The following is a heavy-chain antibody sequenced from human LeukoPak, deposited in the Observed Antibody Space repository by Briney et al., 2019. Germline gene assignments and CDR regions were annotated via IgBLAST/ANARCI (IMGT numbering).Heavy chain of an antibody. V-gene: IGHV1-2*02. CDR3: ATARFYCSGGSCYDDY. Sequence: ASVKVSCKASGYTFTGYYMHWVRQAPGQGLEWMGWINPNSGGTNYAQKFQGRVTMTRDTSISTDYMELSRMRSDDTAVYYCATARFYCSGGSCYDDYWGQGTLVTVSS. D-gene: IGHD2-15*01. CDR1: GYTFTGYY. CDR2: INPNSGGT. J-gene: IGHJ4*02.